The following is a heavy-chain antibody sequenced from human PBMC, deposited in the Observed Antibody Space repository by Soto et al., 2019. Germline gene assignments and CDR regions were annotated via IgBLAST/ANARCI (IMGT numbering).Heavy chain of an antibody. D-gene: IGHD4-17*01. CDR2: IKHDGGEA. Sequence: GGSLRLSCVASGFNFRSYWMSWVRQAPGRGLEWVANIKHDGGEAVYVNSVMGRFTISRDNAKNSLYLHLDGLRADDTAVYYCARVDGDRSVDYWGQGILVTVSS. CDR3: ARVDGDRSVDY. J-gene: IGHJ4*02. CDR1: GFNFRSYW. V-gene: IGHV3-7*01.